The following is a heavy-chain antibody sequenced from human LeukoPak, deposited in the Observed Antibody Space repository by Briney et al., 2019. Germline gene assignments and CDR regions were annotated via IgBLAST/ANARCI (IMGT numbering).Heavy chain of an antibody. CDR2: IWYDGSNK. D-gene: IGHD4-17*01. J-gene: IGHJ5*02. V-gene: IGHV3-33*06. Sequence: PGGSLRLSCAASGFTFRSYGRHWVRQAPGKGLEGVAVIWYDGSNKYYADSVKGRFTISRDNSKTTLYLQMSSRRAEATAVYYCAKDTAYGDYVTWFDPWGQGTLVIVSS. CDR3: AKDTAYGDYVTWFDP. CDR1: GFTFRSYG.